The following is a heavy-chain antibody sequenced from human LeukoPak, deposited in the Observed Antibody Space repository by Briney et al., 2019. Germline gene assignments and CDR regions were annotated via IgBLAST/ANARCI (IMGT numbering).Heavy chain of an antibody. CDR2: ISSSSSYI. CDR3: ARGTSEYSSSRGSFP. CDR1: GFTFSSYS. Sequence: KPGGSLRLSCAASGFTFSSYSMNWVRQAPGKGLEWVSSISSSSSYIYYADSVKGRFTISRDNAKNSLYLQMNSLRAEYTAVYYCARGTSEYSSSRGSFPWGQGTLVTVSS. D-gene: IGHD6-13*01. V-gene: IGHV3-21*01. J-gene: IGHJ5*02.